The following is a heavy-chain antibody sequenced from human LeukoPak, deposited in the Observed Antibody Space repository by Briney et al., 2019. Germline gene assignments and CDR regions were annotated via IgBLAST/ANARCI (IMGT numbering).Heavy chain of an antibody. CDR2: FDPEDGET. CDR1: GYTLTELS. Sequence: DSLKVSCKVSGYTLTELSMHWVRQAPGKGLEWMGGFDPEDGETIYAQKFQGRVTMTEYTSTDTAHMELSSLRSEDTAVYYCATGPMPAAYFDYWGQGTLVTVSS. D-gene: IGHD2-2*01. V-gene: IGHV1-24*01. J-gene: IGHJ4*02. CDR3: ATGPMPAAYFDY.